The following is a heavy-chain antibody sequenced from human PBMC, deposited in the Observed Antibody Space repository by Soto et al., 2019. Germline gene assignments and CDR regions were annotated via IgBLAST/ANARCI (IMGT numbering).Heavy chain of an antibody. Sequence: GGSLRLSCAASGFTFSSYGMHWVRQAPGKGLEWVAVISYDGSNKYYADSVKGRFTISRDNSKNTLYLQMNSLRAEDTAVYYCAKPDMITFGGVIVSDDAFDIWGQGTMVTVSS. J-gene: IGHJ3*02. CDR1: GFTFSSYG. D-gene: IGHD3-16*02. CDR2: ISYDGSNK. V-gene: IGHV3-30*18. CDR3: AKPDMITFGGVIVSDDAFDI.